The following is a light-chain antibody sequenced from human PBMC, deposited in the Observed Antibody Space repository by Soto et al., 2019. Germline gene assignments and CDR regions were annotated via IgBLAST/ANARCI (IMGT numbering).Light chain of an antibody. CDR1: SSDYNY. CDR3: SSYVGNNNLF. V-gene: IGLV2-8*01. Sequence: QSALTQPPSASGSPGQSVTLSCTGISSDYNYVSWYQQYPGKVPKLMIYEVTKRPSGVPDRFSGSRSGNTASLTVSGLQAEDEADYYCSSYVGNNNLFFGGGTELTVL. CDR2: EVT. J-gene: IGLJ2*01.